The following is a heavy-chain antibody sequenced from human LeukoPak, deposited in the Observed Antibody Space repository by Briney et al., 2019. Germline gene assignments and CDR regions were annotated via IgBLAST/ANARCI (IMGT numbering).Heavy chain of an antibody. J-gene: IGHJ5*02. CDR2: IYYSGSA. CDR1: GGSISSSSYY. Sequence: SETLSLTCTVSGGSISSSSYYWGWIRQPPGKGLEWIGSIYYSGSAYYNPSLKSRVTISVDTSKNQFSLKLSSVTAADTAVYYCARHAPARVAARWFDPWGQGTLVTVSS. V-gene: IGHV4-39*01. D-gene: IGHD2-15*01. CDR3: ARHAPARVAARWFDP.